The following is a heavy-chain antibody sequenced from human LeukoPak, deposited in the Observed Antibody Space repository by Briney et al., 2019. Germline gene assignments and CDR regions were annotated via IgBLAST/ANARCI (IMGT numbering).Heavy chain of an antibody. J-gene: IGHJ2*01. D-gene: IGHD2-2*02. V-gene: IGHV3-49*04. CDR2: IRSKAYGGTT. Sequence: GRSLRLSCTASGFTFGDYAMSWVRQAPGKGLEWVGFIRSKAYGGTTEYAASVKGRFTISRDDSKSIAYLQMNSLKTEDTAVYYCTRDGCSSTSCYTRYFDLWGRGTLVTVSS. CDR1: GFTFGDYA. CDR3: TRDGCSSTSCYTRYFDL.